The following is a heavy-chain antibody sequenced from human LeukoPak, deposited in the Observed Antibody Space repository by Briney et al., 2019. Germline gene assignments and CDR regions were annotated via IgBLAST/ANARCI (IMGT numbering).Heavy chain of an antibody. CDR3: ARGGGYSSSSRFDYMDV. D-gene: IGHD6-6*01. Sequence: ASVKVSCKASGYTFTGYYMHWVRQAPGQGLEWMGWINPNSGGTNYAQKFQGRVTMTRDTSISTAYMELSSLRSEDMAVYYCARGGGYSSSSRFDYMDVWGKGTTVTVSS. CDR2: INPNSGGT. V-gene: IGHV1-2*02. CDR1: GYTFTGYY. J-gene: IGHJ6*03.